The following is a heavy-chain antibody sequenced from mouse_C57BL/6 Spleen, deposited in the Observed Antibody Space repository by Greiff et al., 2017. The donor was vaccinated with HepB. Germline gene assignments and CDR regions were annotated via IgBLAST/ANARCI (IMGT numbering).Heavy chain of an antibody. D-gene: IGHD1-1*01. J-gene: IGHJ4*01. V-gene: IGHV1-26*01. CDR1: GYTFTDYY. Sequence: EVKLQQSGPELVKPGASVKISCKASGYTFTDYYMNWVKQSHGKSLEWIGDINPNNGGTSYNQKFKGKATLTVDKSSSTAYMELRSLTSEDSAVYYCANYYGSRGYAMDYWGQGTSVTVSS. CDR2: INPNNGGT. CDR3: ANYYGSRGYAMDY.